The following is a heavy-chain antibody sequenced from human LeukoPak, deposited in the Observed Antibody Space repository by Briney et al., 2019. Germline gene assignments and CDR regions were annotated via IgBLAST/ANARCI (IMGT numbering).Heavy chain of an antibody. CDR1: GLTFSDYY. J-gene: IGHJ4*02. Sequence: GGSLRLSCAASGLTFSDYYMTWIRQAPGKGLEWVSGINWNGSSTGYADSVKGRFTISRDNAKNSLYLQMNSLRAEDTALYYCARGDIVVVVAAYFDYWGQGTLVTVSS. V-gene: IGHV3-20*04. D-gene: IGHD2-15*01. CDR2: INWNGSST. CDR3: ARGDIVVVVAAYFDY.